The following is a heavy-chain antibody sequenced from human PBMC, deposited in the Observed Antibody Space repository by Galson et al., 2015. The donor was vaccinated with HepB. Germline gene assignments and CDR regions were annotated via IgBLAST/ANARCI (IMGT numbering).Heavy chain of an antibody. CDR3: ARGGTGTTSYYYYAMDV. J-gene: IGHJ6*02. D-gene: IGHD1-1*01. Sequence: SVKVSCKVSGYTLTELSMHWVRQAPGQGLEWMGIINPRGGSTSYTQKFQGRVTMTRDTSTSTVYMELSSLRSEDTAVYYCARGGTGTTSYYYYAMDVWGQGTTVTVSS. CDR1: GYTLTELS. CDR2: INPRGGST. V-gene: IGHV1-46*01.